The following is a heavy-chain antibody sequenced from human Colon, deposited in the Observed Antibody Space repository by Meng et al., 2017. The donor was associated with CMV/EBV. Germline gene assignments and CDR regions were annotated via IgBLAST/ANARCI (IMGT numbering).Heavy chain of an antibody. Sequence: GGSLRLSCADSGFTFRNYAMGWVRQAPGKVLEWVAFIQVDGGDKEYADAVRGRFTISRDNSKNTLYLQMSSLRADDTAVYYCADDFWKERGYWGQGTLVTVSS. J-gene: IGHJ4*02. V-gene: IGHV3-30*02. CDR1: GFTFRNYA. CDR2: IQVDGGDK. CDR3: ADDFWKERGY. D-gene: IGHD3-3*01.